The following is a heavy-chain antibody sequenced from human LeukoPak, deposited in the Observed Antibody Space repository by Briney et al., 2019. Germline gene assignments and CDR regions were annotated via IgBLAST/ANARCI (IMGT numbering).Heavy chain of an antibody. CDR3: ARGRGYSGYDYGGGMN. CDR1: GNTFTSYD. D-gene: IGHD5-12*01. Sequence: ASVKVSCKASGNTFTSYDINWVRQATGQGLEWMGWMNPNSGNTGYAQKFQGRVTMTRNTSISTAYMELSSLRSEDTAVYYCARGRGYSGYDYGGGMNWGQGTLVTVSS. V-gene: IGHV1-8*01. CDR2: MNPNSGNT. J-gene: IGHJ4*02.